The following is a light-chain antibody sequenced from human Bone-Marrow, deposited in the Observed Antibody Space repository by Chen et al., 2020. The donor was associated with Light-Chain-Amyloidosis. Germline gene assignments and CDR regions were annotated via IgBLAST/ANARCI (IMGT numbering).Light chain of an antibody. Sequence: SYELTQPPSVSVSPVQTARITCSGDDLPTKYAYWYQQKPGQATVLVINRDTERPAGISERFSGSSAGTTDTLTISGVQAEDEADYHCQSADSSGTYEVIFGGGTKLTVL. V-gene: IGLV3-25*03. CDR1: DLPTKY. J-gene: IGLJ2*01. CDR2: RDT. CDR3: QSADSSGTYEVI.